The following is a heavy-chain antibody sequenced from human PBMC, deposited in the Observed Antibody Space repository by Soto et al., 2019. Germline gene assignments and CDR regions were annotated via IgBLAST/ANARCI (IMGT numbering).Heavy chain of an antibody. Sequence: GGSLRLSCAASGFTFSSYAMSWVRQAPGKGLEWVSAISGSGGSTYYADSVKGRFTISRDNSKNTLYLQMNSLRAEDTAVYYCAKDRRSGDYDFWSGWSYDYWGQGTLVTVSS. D-gene: IGHD3-3*01. CDR2: ISGSGGST. V-gene: IGHV3-23*01. J-gene: IGHJ4*02. CDR1: GFTFSSYA. CDR3: AKDRRSGDYDFWSGWSYDY.